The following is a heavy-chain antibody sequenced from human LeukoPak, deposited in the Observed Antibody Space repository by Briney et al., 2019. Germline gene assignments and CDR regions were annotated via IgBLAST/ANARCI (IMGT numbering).Heavy chain of an antibody. CDR3: AKEGVWGSYRYNFDY. CDR1: GFTFSSYA. CDR2: IIGSGGST. Sequence: GGSLRLSCAASGFTFSSYAMSWVRQAPGKGLEWVSSIIGSGGSTYYADSVKGRFTISRDNSENTLYLQMHSLRAEDTAVYDCAKEGVWGSYRYNFDYWGQGTLVTVSS. J-gene: IGHJ4*02. V-gene: IGHV3-23*01. D-gene: IGHD3-16*02.